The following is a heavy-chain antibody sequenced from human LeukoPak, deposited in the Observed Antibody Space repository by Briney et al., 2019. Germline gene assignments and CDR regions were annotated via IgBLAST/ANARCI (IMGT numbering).Heavy chain of an antibody. CDR1: GGSFSGYY. CDR3: ARRISTIFGVVIARGGYMDV. J-gene: IGHJ6*03. D-gene: IGHD3-3*01. Sequence: ASETLSLTCAVYGGSFSGYYWSWIRQPPGKGLEWIGEINHSGSTNYNPSLKSRVTISVDTSKNQFSLKLSSVTAADTAVYYCARRISTIFGVVIARGGYMDVWGKGTTVTVSS. V-gene: IGHV4-34*01. CDR2: INHSGST.